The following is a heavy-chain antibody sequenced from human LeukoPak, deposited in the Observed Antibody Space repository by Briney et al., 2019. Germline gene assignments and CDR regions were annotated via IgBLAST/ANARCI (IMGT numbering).Heavy chain of an antibody. CDR3: VRLATTWHV. CDR2: IDSSSDTI. CDR1: GFTFNSYS. J-gene: IGHJ6*04. Sequence: GGSLRLSCEASGFTFNSYSMNWVRQAPGKGLEWVSYIDSSSDTIQYADSVRGRFTIARDNAKNSLSLQMNSLRDEDTAVYYCVRLATTWHVWGKGTTVIVSS. V-gene: IGHV3-48*02. D-gene: IGHD1-1*01.